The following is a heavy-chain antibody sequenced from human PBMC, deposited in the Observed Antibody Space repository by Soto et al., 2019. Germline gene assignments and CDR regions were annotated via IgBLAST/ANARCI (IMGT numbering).Heavy chain of an antibody. V-gene: IGHV3-30*04. CDR2: ISPDGSDT. CDR3: ARDGGSPGNYYGAFDI. CDR1: RFTFSSYA. Sequence: GGSLRLSCAGSRFTFSSYAMHWVRQAPGKGLEWVSVISPDGSDTFYAESVKGRFTISRDNSKNTMYVQMNSLRPEDTAIYYCARDGGSPGNYYGAFDIWGQGTMVTVSS. J-gene: IGHJ3*02. D-gene: IGHD1-26*01.